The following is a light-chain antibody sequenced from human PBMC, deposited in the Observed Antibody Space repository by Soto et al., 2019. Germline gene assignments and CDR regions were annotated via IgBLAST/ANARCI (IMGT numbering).Light chain of an antibody. CDR3: QQNYNSPRT. Sequence: EIVLTQSPGTLSLSPGDRATLSCKASHSMSNSNVAWYQNQPGQDTRLLRYGASSRDTGIPDRGGGRGSGKEGTRTISSLQQEDGETYYCQQNYNSPRTFGQGTKVDIK. V-gene: IGKV3-20*01. CDR1: HSMSNSN. CDR2: GAS. J-gene: IGKJ1*01.